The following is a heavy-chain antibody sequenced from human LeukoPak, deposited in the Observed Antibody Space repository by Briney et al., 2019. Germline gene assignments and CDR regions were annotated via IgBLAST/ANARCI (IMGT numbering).Heavy chain of an antibody. Sequence: VASVKVSCTASGYTFTGYYMHWVRQAPGQGLEWMGWINPNSGGTNYAQKFQGRVTMTRDTSISTAYMELSRLRSDDTAVYYCAREMGSSSWPFDPWGQGTLVTVSS. CDR1: GYTFTGYY. CDR2: INPNSGGT. CDR3: AREMGSSSWPFDP. V-gene: IGHV1-2*02. J-gene: IGHJ5*02. D-gene: IGHD6-6*01.